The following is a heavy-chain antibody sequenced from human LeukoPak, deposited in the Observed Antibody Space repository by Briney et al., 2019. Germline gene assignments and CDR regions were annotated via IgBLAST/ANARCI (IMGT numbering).Heavy chain of an antibody. D-gene: IGHD2-15*01. CDR3: ARAANYWYFDL. J-gene: IGHJ2*01. V-gene: IGHV4-39*07. CDR2: IHYSGST. CDR1: GGSISSSSYY. Sequence: PSETLSLTCTVSGGSISSSSYYWGWIRQPPGKGLEWIGNIHYSGSTNYNPSLKSRVTISVDTSKNQYSLKLSSVTAADTAVYYCARAANYWYFDLWGRGTLVTVSS.